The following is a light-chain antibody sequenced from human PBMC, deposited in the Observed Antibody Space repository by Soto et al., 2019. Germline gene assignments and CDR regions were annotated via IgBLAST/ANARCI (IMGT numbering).Light chain of an antibody. Sequence: IQLTQSPSTLPASVGDRVTLTCRASQSISNWLAWYQQKPRTAPKLLIYHASILETAVPSRFSGNGSGTEFTLTISSLQPGDFATYYCQQYNSYSFGQGSRVEIK. CDR3: QQYNSYS. J-gene: IGKJ1*01. CDR1: QSISNW. CDR2: HAS. V-gene: IGKV1-5*01.